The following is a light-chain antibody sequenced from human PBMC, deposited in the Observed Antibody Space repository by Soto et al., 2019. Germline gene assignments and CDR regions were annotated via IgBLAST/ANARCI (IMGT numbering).Light chain of an antibody. Sequence: IQMTQSPSTLSGSVGDRVTITCLASQTISIWLAWYQQKPGKAPKLLIYKASTLKSGVPSRFSGSGSGTDFTLTISSLQPEDFATYYCQQSYSTPHTFGQGTRLEIK. CDR3: QQSYSTPHT. CDR1: QTISIW. CDR2: KAS. J-gene: IGKJ5*01. V-gene: IGKV1-5*03.